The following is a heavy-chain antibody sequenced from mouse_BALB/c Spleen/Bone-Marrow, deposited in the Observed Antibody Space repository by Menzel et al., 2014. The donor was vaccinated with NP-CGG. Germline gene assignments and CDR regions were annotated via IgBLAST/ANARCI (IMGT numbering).Heavy chain of an antibody. CDR2: ISYSGST. CDR1: GYSITSDYA. D-gene: IGHD1-1*01. J-gene: IGHJ2*01. V-gene: IGHV3-2*02. Sequence: DVHLVESGPGLVKPSQSLSLTCTVTGYSITSDYAWNWIRQFPGNKLEWMGYISYSGSTSYNPSLKSRISITRDTSKNQFFLQLNSVTTEDTATYYCAREGDYYGSSFDYWGQGTTLTVSS. CDR3: AREGDYYGSSFDY.